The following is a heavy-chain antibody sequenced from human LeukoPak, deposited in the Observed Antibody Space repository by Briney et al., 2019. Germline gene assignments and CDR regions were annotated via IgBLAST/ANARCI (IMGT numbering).Heavy chain of an antibody. CDR3: ARTITVDYVWGSYRPYFDY. V-gene: IGHV4-61*02. CDR1: GGSISSGSYY. D-gene: IGHD3-16*02. J-gene: IGHJ4*02. CDR2: VYTSGST. Sequence: SETLSLTCTVSGGSISSGSYYWSWIRQPAGKGLEWIGRVYTSGSTDYNPSLKSRVTISFDTTKNQFSLNLSSVTAADTAVYYCARTITVDYVWGSYRPYFDYWGQGTLVTVSS.